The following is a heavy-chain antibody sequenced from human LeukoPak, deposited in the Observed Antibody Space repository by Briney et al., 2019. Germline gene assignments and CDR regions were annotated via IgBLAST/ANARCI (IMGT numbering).Heavy chain of an antibody. J-gene: IGHJ4*02. D-gene: IGHD7-27*01. CDR1: GGSISSYY. Sequence: PSETLSLTCTVSGGSISSYYWSWIRQPPGKGLEWIGYIYYSGSTNYNPSLKSRVTISVDTSKNQFSLKLSSVTAADTAVYYCMRALRRGPGDEADYWGQGTLVTVSS. CDR3: MRALRRGPGDEADY. V-gene: IGHV4-59*08. CDR2: IYYSGST.